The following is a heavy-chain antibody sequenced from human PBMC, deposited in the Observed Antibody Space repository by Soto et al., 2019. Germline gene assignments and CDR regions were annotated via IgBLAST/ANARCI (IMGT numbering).Heavy chain of an antibody. CDR1: GFIVSDNY. J-gene: IGHJ4*02. V-gene: IGHV3-53*01. D-gene: IGHD2-2*01. CDR2: TYTGGYT. CDR3: AREARDSEYEDK. Sequence: GGSLRLSCAASGFIVSDNYINWVRQAPGKGLEWVSVTYTGGYTYYADSVKGRFTISRDNAKKTLYLQMNSLRAEDTAVYFCAREARDSEYEDKWGQGTVVTVSS.